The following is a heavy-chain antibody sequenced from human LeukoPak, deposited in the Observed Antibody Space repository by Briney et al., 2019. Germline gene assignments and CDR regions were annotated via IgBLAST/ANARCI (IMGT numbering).Heavy chain of an antibody. CDR2: IIPIFGKP. V-gene: IGHV1-69*05. J-gene: IGHJ5*02. D-gene: IGHD2/OR15-2a*01. Sequence: SVKVTCKASGGTFSSYAMSWVRQAPGQGLDWMGGIIPIFGKPNNEQKCQGRVTITTDESTSTAYMQLSSLRSEDTAVYSCASGSRETVTREGESDYYPWGPRTPVT. CDR1: GGTFSSYA. CDR3: ASGSRETVTREGESDYYP.